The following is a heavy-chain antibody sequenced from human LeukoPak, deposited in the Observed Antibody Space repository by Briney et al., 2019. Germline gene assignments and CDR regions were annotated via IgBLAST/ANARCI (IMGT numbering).Heavy chain of an antibody. D-gene: IGHD6-19*01. Sequence: SETLSLTCAVYGGSFSGYYWSWIRQPPGKGLEWIGEINHSGSTNYNPSLKSRVTISVDTSKNQFSLKLSSVTAADTAVYYCARVRAVAGTAGEVDYWGQGTLVTVSS. CDR2: INHSGST. CDR3: ARVRAVAGTAGEVDY. CDR1: GGSFSGYY. V-gene: IGHV4-34*01. J-gene: IGHJ4*02.